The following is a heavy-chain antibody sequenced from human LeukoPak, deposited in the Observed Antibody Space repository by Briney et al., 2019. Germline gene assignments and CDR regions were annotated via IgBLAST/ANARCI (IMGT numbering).Heavy chain of an antibody. D-gene: IGHD4-23*01. CDR2: ISYDGSNK. CDR1: GFTFSSYA. Sequence: GGSLRLSCAASGFTFSSYAMHWVRQAPGKGLEWVAVISYDGSNKYYADSVKGRFTISRDNSKNTLYLQMNRLRAEDTAVYYCERDAGNYPIYYFDYWGQGTLVTVSS. V-gene: IGHV3-30-3*01. J-gene: IGHJ4*02. CDR3: ERDAGNYPIYYFDY.